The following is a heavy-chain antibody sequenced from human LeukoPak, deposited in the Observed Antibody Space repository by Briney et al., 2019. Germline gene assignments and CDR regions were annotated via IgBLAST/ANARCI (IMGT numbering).Heavy chain of an antibody. V-gene: IGHV4-59*01. CDR1: GGSLSSYY. CDR3: ARAGIFGPMDV. Sequence: PSETLSLTCTVSGGSLSSYYWSWIRQPPGKGLEWIGYIYYSGSTNYNPSLKSRVTISVDTSKNQFSLKLSSVTAADTAVYYCARAGIFGPMDVWGKGTTVTVSS. D-gene: IGHD3-3*01. CDR2: IYYSGST. J-gene: IGHJ6*03.